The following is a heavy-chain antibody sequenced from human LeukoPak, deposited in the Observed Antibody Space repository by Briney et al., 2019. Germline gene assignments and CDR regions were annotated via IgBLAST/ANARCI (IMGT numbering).Heavy chain of an antibody. Sequence: PGGSLRLSCAASGFTFSSHAMSSVGQAPGKGLEWVSAISADSYYTYYADSVQGRFTISRDNSKNTLYLQMNSLRAEDTALYYCANFVDTSMGGNDYWGQGTLVTVSS. CDR1: GFTFSSHA. J-gene: IGHJ4*02. CDR3: ANFVDTSMGGNDY. V-gene: IGHV3-23*01. CDR2: ISADSYYT. D-gene: IGHD5-18*01.